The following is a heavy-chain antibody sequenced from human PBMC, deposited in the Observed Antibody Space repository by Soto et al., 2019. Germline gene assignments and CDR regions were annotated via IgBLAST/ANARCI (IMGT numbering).Heavy chain of an antibody. D-gene: IGHD5-12*01. CDR1: GFTFSSYS. V-gene: IGHV3-21*01. J-gene: IGHJ6*03. CDR2: ISSSSSYI. CDR3: ASLWLRRDYYYMDV. Sequence: GSLRLSCAASGFTFSSYSMNWVRQAPGKGLEWVSSISSSSSYIYYADSVKGRFTISRDNAKNSLYLQMNSLRAEDTAVYYCASLWLRRDYYYMDVWGKGTTVTVSS.